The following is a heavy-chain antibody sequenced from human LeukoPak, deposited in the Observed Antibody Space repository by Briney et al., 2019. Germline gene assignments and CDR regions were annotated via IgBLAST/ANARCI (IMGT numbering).Heavy chain of an antibody. J-gene: IGHJ5*02. Sequence: ASVKVSCKVSGYTFTSYGISWVRQAPGQGLEWMGWISGYNGNTNYAQKLQGRVTMTTDTYTSTAYMELRSLRSDDTAVYYCARDEAWGYCSESSCHAELGNNWLDPWGQGTLVTVSS. CDR2: ISGYNGNT. CDR1: GYTFTSYG. V-gene: IGHV1-18*01. CDR3: ARDEAWGYCSESSCHAELGNNWLDP. D-gene: IGHD2-15*01.